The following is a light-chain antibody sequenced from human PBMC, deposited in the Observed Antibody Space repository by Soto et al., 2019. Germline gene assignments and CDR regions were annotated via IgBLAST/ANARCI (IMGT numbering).Light chain of an antibody. CDR3: QHYGSSPPFT. CDR1: QSVSSSK. J-gene: IGKJ3*01. Sequence: EIVLTQSPGTVSLSPGERATLSCRASQSVSSSKLAWYQQKPGQAPRLLIYGVSSRVTGIPERFSGSGSGTDFTLNIRRLEPEDFAVYYGQHYGSSPPFTFGPGTTVDIK. V-gene: IGKV3-20*01. CDR2: GVS.